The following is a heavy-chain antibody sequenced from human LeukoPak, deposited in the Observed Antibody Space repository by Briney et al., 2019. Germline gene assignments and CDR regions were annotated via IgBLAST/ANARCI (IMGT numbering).Heavy chain of an antibody. CDR3: ARYPNLDS. V-gene: IGHV1-2*02. J-gene: IGHJ4*02. CDR1: GYTFTDYY. Sequence: ASVKVSCKTSGYTFTDYYIHWVRQAPGQGFEWMGWINPNSGSTSYAQKFQDRVTLTRDTSISTAYMELSRLRSDDTAVYYCARYPNLDSWGQGTLVIVSS. CDR2: INPNSGST.